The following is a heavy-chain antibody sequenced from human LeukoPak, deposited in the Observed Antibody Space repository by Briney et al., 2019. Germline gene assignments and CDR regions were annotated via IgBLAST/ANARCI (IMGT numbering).Heavy chain of an antibody. CDR3: AKDIAAAGWDYYYYYMDV. CDR1: GFTFDDYT. CDR2: ISWDGGST. Sequence: GGSLRLSCAASGFTFDDYTMHWVRQAPGKGLEWVSLISWDGGSTYYADPVKGRFTISRDNSKNSLYLQMNSLRTEDTALYYCAKDIAAAGWDYYYYYMDVWGKGTTVTVSS. V-gene: IGHV3-43*01. D-gene: IGHD6-13*01. J-gene: IGHJ6*03.